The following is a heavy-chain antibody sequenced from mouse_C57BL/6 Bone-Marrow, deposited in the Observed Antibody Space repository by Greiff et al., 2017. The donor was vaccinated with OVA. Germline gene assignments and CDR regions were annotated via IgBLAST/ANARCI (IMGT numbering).Heavy chain of an antibody. Sequence: QVQLQQPGAELVMPGASVKLSCKASGYTFTSYWMHWVKQRPGQGLEWIGELDPSDSYTHYNQKFKGKSTLTVDKSSSTAYMQLSSLTSEDSAVYYCASYGSKAYWGQGTTLTVSS. CDR3: ASYGSKAY. CDR1: GYTFTSYW. J-gene: IGHJ2*01. CDR2: LDPSDSYT. D-gene: IGHD1-1*01. V-gene: IGHV1-69*01.